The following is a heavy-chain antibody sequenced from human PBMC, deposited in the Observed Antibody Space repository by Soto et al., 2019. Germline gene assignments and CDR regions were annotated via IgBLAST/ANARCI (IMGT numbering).Heavy chain of an antibody. Sequence: QVQLVESGGGVVQPGRSLRLSCAASGFTFSSYGMHWVRQAPGKGLEWVAVIWYDGSNKYYADSVKGRFTISRDNSKNTLYLQMSSLRAEDTAVYYCASSAARRWFDPWGQGTLVTVSS. CDR2: IWYDGSNK. CDR3: ASSAARRWFDP. CDR1: GFTFSSYG. V-gene: IGHV3-33*01. J-gene: IGHJ5*02. D-gene: IGHD2-2*01.